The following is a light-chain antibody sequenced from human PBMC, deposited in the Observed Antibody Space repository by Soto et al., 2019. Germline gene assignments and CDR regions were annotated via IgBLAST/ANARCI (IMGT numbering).Light chain of an antibody. J-gene: IGKJ5*01. CDR1: QSLVHSDGIAY. V-gene: IGKV2-30*02. Sequence: DVVMTQSPLSLPVTLGQPASISCRSNQSLVHSDGIAYFSWFQQRPGRSPRRLIYKGSNRDSGVPARFSGSGSGTDFALKISRVEAEDVGVYYCMQGTHWPITFGQGTRLAIK. CDR2: KGS. CDR3: MQGTHWPIT.